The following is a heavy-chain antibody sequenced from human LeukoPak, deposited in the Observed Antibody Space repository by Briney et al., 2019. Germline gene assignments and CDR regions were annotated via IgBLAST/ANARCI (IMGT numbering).Heavy chain of an antibody. J-gene: IGHJ4*02. Sequence: SETLSLTCTVSGGSISGSSYYWGWIRQPPGKGLEWIGSIYYSGSTYYNPSLKSRVTISVDTSKNQFSLKLSSVTAADTAVYYCAREGVYCSSTSCYPTALDYWGQGTLVTVSS. CDR2: IYYSGST. CDR3: AREGVYCSSTSCYPTALDY. D-gene: IGHD2-2*01. V-gene: IGHV4-39*07. CDR1: GGSISGSSYY.